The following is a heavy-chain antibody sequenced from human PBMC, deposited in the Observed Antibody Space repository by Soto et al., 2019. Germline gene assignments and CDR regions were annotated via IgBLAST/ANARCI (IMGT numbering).Heavy chain of an antibody. Sequence: ETLSLTCAVSGGSFSGFFWVWIRQPPGKGLEWIGEVNHGGSTNYNPSLKSRVTISSDTSKNHFSLTLRSVTAADTAVYYCARAAVAAGGPFDKWGQGALVTVSS. CDR2: VNHGGST. CDR1: GGSFSGFF. J-gene: IGHJ4*02. CDR3: ARAAVAAGGPFDK. V-gene: IGHV4-34*01. D-gene: IGHD2-15*01.